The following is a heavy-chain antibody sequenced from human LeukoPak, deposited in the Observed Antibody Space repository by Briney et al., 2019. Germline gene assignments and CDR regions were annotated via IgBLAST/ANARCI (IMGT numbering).Heavy chain of an antibody. J-gene: IGHJ6*03. V-gene: IGHV1-2*02. D-gene: IGHD6-13*01. CDR2: SKPNSGGT. Sequence: AAVKVSCKASGYTFTGYYMHWERQAPGQGLEWMGWSKPNSGGTNYAQQFQGRVTMPRDTSISTAYTQLSRLRSDDTALYYCARIAAAARYYYMDVWGKGTTVTVSS. CDR3: ARIAAAARYYYMDV. CDR1: GYTFTGYY.